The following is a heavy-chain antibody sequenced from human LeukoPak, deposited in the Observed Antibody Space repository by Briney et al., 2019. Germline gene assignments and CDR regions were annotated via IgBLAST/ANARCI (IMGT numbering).Heavy chain of an antibody. CDR2: ISSSRSXT. J-gene: IGHJ4*02. D-gene: IGHD6-13*01. V-gene: IGHV3-11*05. Sequence: GGSLRLSCAASGXTXSDYYXXXXRXAPGXGLEWVSYISSSRSXTKYADSVKGRFTISRDNAKNSLYLQMKSLRAEDTAVYYCARVAAGTVYFDYWGQGTLVTVSS. CDR3: ARVAAGTVYFDY. CDR1: GXTXSDYY.